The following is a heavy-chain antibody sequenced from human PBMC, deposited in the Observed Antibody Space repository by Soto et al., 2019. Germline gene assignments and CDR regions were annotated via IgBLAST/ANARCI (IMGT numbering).Heavy chain of an antibody. CDR2: MNPNSGNT. Sequence: ASVKVSCKASGYTFNNHDIHWVRQAPGHGLEWMGWMNPNSGNTGYAQNFRGRVTMTQNTAIDTDYMELSSLRSDDTATYYCTRADGAETFDYWGQRTRVTVSS. J-gene: IGHJ4*02. V-gene: IGHV1-8*02. D-gene: IGHD2-8*02. CDR3: TRADGAETFDY. CDR1: GYTFNNHD.